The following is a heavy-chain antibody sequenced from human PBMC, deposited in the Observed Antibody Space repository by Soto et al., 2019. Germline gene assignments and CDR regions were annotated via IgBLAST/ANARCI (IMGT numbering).Heavy chain of an antibody. Sequence: GGSLRLSCSASGFTFSSYAMYWVRQAPGKGLEYVSAINSNGGVTYYADSVKGRFTISRDNSKNTLYLQMSSLRAEDTAVYYCVKDQLGYSGYVFDYWGQGT. CDR2: INSNGGVT. CDR3: VKDQLGYSGYVFDY. J-gene: IGHJ4*02. V-gene: IGHV3-64D*06. CDR1: GFTFSSYA. D-gene: IGHD5-12*01.